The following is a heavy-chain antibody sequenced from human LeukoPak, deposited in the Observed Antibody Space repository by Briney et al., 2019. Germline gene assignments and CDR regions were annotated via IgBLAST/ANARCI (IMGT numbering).Heavy chain of an antibody. J-gene: IGHJ1*01. V-gene: IGHV3-23*01. CDR3: AKGKWYNWNWEEFRH. CDR1: GFTFSSYA. Sequence: PGGSLRLSCAASGFTFSSYAMSWVRQAPGKGLEWVSAISGSGGSTYYADSVKGRFTISRDNSKNTLYLQMNSLRAEDTAVYYCAKGKWYNWNWEEFRHWGQGTLVTVSS. D-gene: IGHD1-7*01. CDR2: ISGSGGST.